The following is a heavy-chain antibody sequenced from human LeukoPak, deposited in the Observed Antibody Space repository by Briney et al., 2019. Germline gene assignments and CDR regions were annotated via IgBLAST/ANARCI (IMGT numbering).Heavy chain of an antibody. Sequence: PSETLSLTCTVSGGSISSYYWSWIRQPPGKGLEWIGYIYSSGSTNYNPSLKSRVTISVDTSKNEFSLKLSSVTAADTAVYYCARQSTIVGAATNHFDYWGQGTLVTLSS. CDR3: ARQSTIVGAATNHFDY. V-gene: IGHV4-59*08. CDR2: IYSSGST. J-gene: IGHJ4*02. CDR1: GGSISSYY. D-gene: IGHD1-26*01.